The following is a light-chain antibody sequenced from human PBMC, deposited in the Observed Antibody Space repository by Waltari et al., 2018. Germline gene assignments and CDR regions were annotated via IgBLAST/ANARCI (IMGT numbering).Light chain of an antibody. CDR1: SSDVGRYNL. Sequence: QSALTKPASVSGSPGQSTTISCTGTSSDVGRYNLVSWYQHHPGKAPKLMIFEVSKRPSGVSNRFSGSKSGSTASLTISGLQAEDEADYYCCSYAGSSTFYVFGIGTKVTVL. CDR3: CSYAGSSTFYV. V-gene: IGLV2-23*02. J-gene: IGLJ1*01. CDR2: EVS.